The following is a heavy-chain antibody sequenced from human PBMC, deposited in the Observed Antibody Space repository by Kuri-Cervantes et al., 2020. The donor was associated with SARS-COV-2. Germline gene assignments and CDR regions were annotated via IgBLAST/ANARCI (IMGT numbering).Heavy chain of an antibody. V-gene: IGHV1-18*01. D-gene: IGHD1-26*01. CDR3: ARRAEGRSGSYSFDY. CDR1: GGTFSSYA. CDR2: ISAYNGNT. J-gene: IGHJ4*02. Sequence: ASVKVSCKASGGTFSSYAISWVRQAPGQGLEWMGWISAYNGNTNYAQKLQGRVTMTTDTSTSTAYMELRSLRSDDTAVYYCARRAEGRSGSYSFDYWGQGTLVTVSS.